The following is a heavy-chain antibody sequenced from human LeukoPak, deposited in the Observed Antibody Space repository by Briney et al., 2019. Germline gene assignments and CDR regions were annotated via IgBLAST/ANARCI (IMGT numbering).Heavy chain of an antibody. V-gene: IGHV3-23*01. CDR2: ISGSGGST. D-gene: IGHD3-10*01. Sequence: PGGSLRLSCAASGFTFSSYAMSWVRQASGKGLEWVSAISGSGGSTYYADSVKGRFTITRDNSKNTLYLQMNSLRAEDTAVYYCARAYGSGIVELDYWGQGTLVTVSS. CDR1: GFTFSSYA. CDR3: ARAYGSGIVELDY. J-gene: IGHJ4*02.